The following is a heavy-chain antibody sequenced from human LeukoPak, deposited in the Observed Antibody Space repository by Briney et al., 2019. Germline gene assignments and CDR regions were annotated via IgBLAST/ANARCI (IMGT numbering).Heavy chain of an antibody. CDR2: IYPGDSDT. D-gene: IGHD6-19*01. CDR1: GYSFTSYW. Sequence: GESLKISCKGSGYSFTSYWIGWVRQMPGKGLEWMGIIYPGDSDTRYSPSFQGQVTISADKSISTAYLQWSSLKASDTAMYYCARGSSSGWYLDAFDIWGQGTIVTVSS. V-gene: IGHV5-51*01. J-gene: IGHJ3*02. CDR3: ARGSSSGWYLDAFDI.